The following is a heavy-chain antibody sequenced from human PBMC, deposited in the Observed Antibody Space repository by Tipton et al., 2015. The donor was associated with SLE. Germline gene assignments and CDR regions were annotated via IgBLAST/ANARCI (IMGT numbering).Heavy chain of an antibody. D-gene: IGHD3-16*02. V-gene: IGHV4-59*11. Sequence: TLSLTCSVSGGSIKSHHWAWIRQPPGKGLEWIGYIFHTGRTDYNPSYKSRVTITIDTSKNQVSLNLGSVTAADTAVYYCARDRLGGVIVTTFDYWGQGTLVTVSS. CDR3: ARDRLGGVIVTTFDY. CDR1: GGSIKSHH. CDR2: IFHTGRT. J-gene: IGHJ4*02.